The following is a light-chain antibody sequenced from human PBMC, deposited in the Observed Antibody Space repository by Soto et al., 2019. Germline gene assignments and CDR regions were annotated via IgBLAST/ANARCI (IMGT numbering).Light chain of an antibody. J-gene: IGKJ1*01. CDR3: QQYRSYWT. CDR1: QSLTGW. Sequence: DIQVTQSPSTLSASVGDRVTITCRASQSLTGWLAWYQQKPGQAPKLLIYDASILQSGVPSRFSGSASGTEFTLIISSLQPDDSATYYCQQYRSYWTFGQGTKVEIK. V-gene: IGKV1-5*01. CDR2: DAS.